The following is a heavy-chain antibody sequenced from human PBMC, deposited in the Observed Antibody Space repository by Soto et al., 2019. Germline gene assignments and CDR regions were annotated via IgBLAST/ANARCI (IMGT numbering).Heavy chain of an antibody. D-gene: IGHD6-19*01. CDR2: IKQDGSEK. J-gene: IGHJ4*02. CDR3: ARIPHFLISVAGTYFYY. Sequence: EVQLVESGGGLVQPGGSLRLSCAASGFTFSSYWMSWVRQAPGKGLEWVANIKQDGSEKSYEDSVKGRLTISRVNAKNSLYLKINSLRAEDTAVYYCARIPHFLISVAGTYFYYWVQGTLVTVSS. V-gene: IGHV3-7*01. CDR1: GFTFSSYW.